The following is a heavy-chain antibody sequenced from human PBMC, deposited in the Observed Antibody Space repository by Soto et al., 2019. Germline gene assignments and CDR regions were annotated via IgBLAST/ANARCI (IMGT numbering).Heavy chain of an antibody. CDR3: ARSSHKESWFDP. Sequence: PSETLSLTCAVSGASISNTSYFWGWIRQPPGKGLEWVGKMFSTGSSTYNPSLKSRATLSVDTSKNQFSLKVRSVTAADTAVYYCARSSHKESWFDPWGQGTLVTVSS. CDR2: MFSTGSS. CDR1: GASISNTSYF. J-gene: IGHJ5*02. V-gene: IGHV4-39*07. D-gene: IGHD6-19*01.